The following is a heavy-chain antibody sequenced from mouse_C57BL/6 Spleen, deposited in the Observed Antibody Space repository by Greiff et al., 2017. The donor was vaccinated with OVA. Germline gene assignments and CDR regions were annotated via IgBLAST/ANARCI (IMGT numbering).Heavy chain of an antibody. CDR2: IDPEDGDT. CDR1: GFNIKDYY. Sequence: EVQLQQSGAELVRPGASVKLSCTASGFNIKDYYMHWVKQRPEQGLEWIGRIDPEDGDTEYAPKFQGKATMTADPSSNTADLQLSSLTAEDAAVYYCTTGHDGGFDYWGQGTLVTVSA. CDR3: TTGHDGGFDY. D-gene: IGHD2-12*01. V-gene: IGHV14-1*01. J-gene: IGHJ3*01.